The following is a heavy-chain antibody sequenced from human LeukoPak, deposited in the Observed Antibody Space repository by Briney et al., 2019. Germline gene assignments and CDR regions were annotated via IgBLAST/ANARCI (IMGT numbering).Heavy chain of an antibody. CDR3: ANRLGYYFDY. CDR2: ISYDGSNK. CDR1: GFTFSSYA. D-gene: IGHD3-16*01. Sequence: GGSLRLSCAASGFTFSSYAMHWVRQAPGKGLEWVAVISYDGSNKYYADSVKGRFTISRDNSKNTLYVQMNSLRAEDTAVYYCANRLGYYFDYWGQGTLVTVSS. V-gene: IGHV3-30-3*01. J-gene: IGHJ4*02.